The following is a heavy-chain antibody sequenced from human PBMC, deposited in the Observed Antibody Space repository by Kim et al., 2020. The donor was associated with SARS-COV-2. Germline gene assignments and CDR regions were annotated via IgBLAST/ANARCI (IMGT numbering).Heavy chain of an antibody. J-gene: IGHJ4*02. Sequence: STIYYADSVKSRFTISRDNAKNSLYLQMNSLRAEDTAVYYCASLIAAVRGYWGQGTLVTVSS. D-gene: IGHD6-25*01. CDR2: STI. V-gene: IGHV3-48*03. CDR3: ASLIAAVRGY.